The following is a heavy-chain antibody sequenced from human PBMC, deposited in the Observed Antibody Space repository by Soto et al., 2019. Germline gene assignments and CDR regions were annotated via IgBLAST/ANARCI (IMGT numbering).Heavy chain of an antibody. CDR2: IYYSGST. D-gene: IGHD2-8*01. V-gene: IGHV4-39*01. Sequence: LSLTCTVSGGSISSSSYYWDWIRQPPGKGLEWIGSIYYSGSTYYNPSLKSRVTISVDTSKNQFSLKLSSVTAADTAAYYCARRNGDCTNGICYLYFDYWGQGNLVTVSS. CDR3: ARRNGDCTNGICYLYFDY. J-gene: IGHJ4*02. CDR1: GGSISSSSYY.